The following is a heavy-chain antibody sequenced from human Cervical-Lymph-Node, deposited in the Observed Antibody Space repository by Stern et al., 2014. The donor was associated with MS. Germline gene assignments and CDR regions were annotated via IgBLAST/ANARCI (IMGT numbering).Heavy chain of an antibody. D-gene: IGHD3-9*01. CDR3: ARDCRLRYFDNYGMDV. V-gene: IGHV4-61*02. CDR1: GGSISSGSYY. CDR2: IYTSGST. J-gene: IGHJ6*02. Sequence: VQLVESGPGLVKPSQTLSLTCTVSGGSISSGSYYWSWIRQPAGKGLEXIGRIYTSGSTNYNPSLKSRVTISVDTSKNHFPLKLSSVTAADTAVYYCARDCRLRYFDNYGMDVWGQGTTVTVSS.